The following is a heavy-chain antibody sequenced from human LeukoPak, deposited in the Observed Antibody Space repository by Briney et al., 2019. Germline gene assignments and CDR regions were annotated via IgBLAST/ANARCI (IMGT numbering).Heavy chain of an antibody. V-gene: IGHV3-30*02. Sequence: GGSLRLSCAASGFTFSSYGMHWVRQAPGKGLEWVAFIRYDGSNKYYADSVKGRFTISRDNSKNTLYLQMNSLRAEDTAVYYCARVSPNTVTTLQSFDYWGQGTLVTVSS. CDR2: IRYDGSNK. D-gene: IGHD4-17*01. J-gene: IGHJ4*02. CDR3: ARVSPNTVTTLQSFDY. CDR1: GFTFSSYG.